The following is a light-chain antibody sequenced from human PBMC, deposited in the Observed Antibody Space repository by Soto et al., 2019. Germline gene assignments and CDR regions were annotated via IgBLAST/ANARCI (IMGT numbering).Light chain of an antibody. V-gene: IGKV1-5*03. CDR1: QNITTW. CDR2: QAS. J-gene: IGKJ1*01. Sequence: DVRMTQSPSPLSTFVGDRVTITCRASQNITTWLAWYQQRPGYAPKLLVYQASTLETGVPTRFSGSGSGTEFTLTISSLHPDDFATYCCQQYHSFPDTFGQGTKV. CDR3: QQYHSFPDT.